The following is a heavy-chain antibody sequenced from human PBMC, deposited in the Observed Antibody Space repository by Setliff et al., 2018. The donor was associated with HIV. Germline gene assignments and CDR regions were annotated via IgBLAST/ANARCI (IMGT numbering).Heavy chain of an antibody. CDR2: INHSGST. V-gene: IGHV4-34*01. Sequence: SETLSLTCAVFGGSFTDIGGSFTDYYWIWIRQPPGKGLEWIGEINHSGSTHYNPSLKSRFTISVDTSKNQFSLKVNSLTAADTAVYYCARGAYRFDSWGQGNLVTVSS. J-gene: IGHJ5*01. CDR1: GGSFTDIGGSFTDYY. CDR3: ARGAYRFDS. D-gene: IGHD2-2*01.